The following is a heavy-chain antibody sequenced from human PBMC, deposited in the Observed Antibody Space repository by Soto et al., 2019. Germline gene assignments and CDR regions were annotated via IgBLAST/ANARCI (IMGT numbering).Heavy chain of an antibody. CDR1: GFTFSSYA. J-gene: IGHJ4*02. D-gene: IGHD4-17*01. V-gene: IGHV3-23*01. CDR3: AKALTPQPDYGDYFFDY. CDR2: ISGSGGST. Sequence: PGGSLRLSCAASGFTFSSYAMSWVRQAPGKGLEWVSAISGSGGSTYYADSVKGRFTISRDNSKNTLYLQMNSLRAEDTAVYYWAKALTPQPDYGDYFFDYWGQGTLVTVSS.